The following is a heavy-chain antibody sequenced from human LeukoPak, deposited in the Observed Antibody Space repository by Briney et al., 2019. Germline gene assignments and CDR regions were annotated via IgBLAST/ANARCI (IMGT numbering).Heavy chain of an antibody. CDR2: TYYRSKWYN. D-gene: IGHD7-27*01. Sequence: SQTLSLTCAISGDSVSSNSAAWNWIRQSPSRGLEWLGRTYYRSKWYNDYAISVKSRITINPDTSKNQFSLQLNPVTPEDTAMYYCVRDGELGISVFDIWGQGTMVTVSS. V-gene: IGHV6-1*01. J-gene: IGHJ3*02. CDR1: GDSVSSNSAA. CDR3: VRDGELGISVFDI.